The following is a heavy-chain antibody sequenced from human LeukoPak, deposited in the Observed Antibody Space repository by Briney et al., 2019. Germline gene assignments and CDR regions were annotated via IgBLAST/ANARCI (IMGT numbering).Heavy chain of an antibody. CDR3: ARGMNSHAEDY. CDR1: GGSISSYY. V-gene: IGHV4-59*01. D-gene: IGHD4-23*01. CDR2: IYYSGST. Sequence: SETLSLTCTVSGGSISSYYWSWIRQPPGKGLEWIGYIYYSGSTNYNPSLKSRVTISVDTSKNQFSLKLSSVTAADTAVYYCARGMNSHAEDYWGQGTMFTVSS. J-gene: IGHJ4*02.